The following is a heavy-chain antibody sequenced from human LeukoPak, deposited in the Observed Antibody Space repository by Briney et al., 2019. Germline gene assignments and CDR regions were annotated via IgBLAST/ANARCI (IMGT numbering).Heavy chain of an antibody. Sequence: SETLSLTCAVYGGSFSGYYWSWIRQPPGKGLEWIGEINHSGSTNYNPSLKSRVTISVDTSKNQFSLKLSSVTAADTAVYYCTRAASSGPLFTYHMDVWGKGTTVTVSS. D-gene: IGHD3-22*01. J-gene: IGHJ6*03. V-gene: IGHV4-34*01. CDR3: TRAASSGPLFTYHMDV. CDR2: INHSGST. CDR1: GGSFSGYY.